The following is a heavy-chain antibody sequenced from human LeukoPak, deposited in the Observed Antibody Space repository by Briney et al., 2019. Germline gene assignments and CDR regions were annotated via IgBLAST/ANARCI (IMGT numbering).Heavy chain of an antibody. CDR3: ARERITMVRGVVESRWFDP. D-gene: IGHD3-10*01. CDR2: INRGGSST. Sequence: GGSLRLSCAASGFTFSSYWLLWVRPPPGKGLVWVSRINRGGSSTRYADSVTGRFTISRDNAKNTLYLQMNSLRAEDTAVYYCARERITMVRGVVESRWFDPWGQGTLVTVSS. CDR1: GFTFSSYW. J-gene: IGHJ5*02. V-gene: IGHV3-74*01.